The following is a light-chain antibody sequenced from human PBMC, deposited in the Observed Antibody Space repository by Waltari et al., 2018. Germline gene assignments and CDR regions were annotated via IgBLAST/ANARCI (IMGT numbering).Light chain of an antibody. J-gene: IGKJ2*01. Sequence: DIQMTQSPSSLSASVGDRVTITCRASPSISSYLHWYQQKPGKAPKLLIYAASSLQSGVPSRFSGSGSGTDFTLTISSLQPEDFATYYCQQSYSTPPGTFGQGTKLEIK. CDR1: PSISSY. CDR2: AAS. V-gene: IGKV1-39*01. CDR3: QQSYSTPPGT.